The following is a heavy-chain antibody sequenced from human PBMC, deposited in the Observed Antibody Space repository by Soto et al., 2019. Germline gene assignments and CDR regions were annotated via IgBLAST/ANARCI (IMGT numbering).Heavy chain of an antibody. D-gene: IGHD3-3*01. CDR3: ATDRQGGHITIFGVVIVGAFDI. Sequence: ASVKVSCKVSGYTLTELFMHWGRQAPGKGLEWMGGFDPEDGETIYAQKFQGRVTMTEDTSTDTAYMELSSLRSEDTAVYYCATDRQGGHITIFGVVIVGAFDIWGQGTMVTVSS. V-gene: IGHV1-24*01. CDR1: GYTLTELF. CDR2: FDPEDGET. J-gene: IGHJ3*02.